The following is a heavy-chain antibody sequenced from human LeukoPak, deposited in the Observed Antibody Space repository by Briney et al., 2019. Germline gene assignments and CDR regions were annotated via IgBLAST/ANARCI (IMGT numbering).Heavy chain of an antibody. D-gene: IGHD1-26*01. CDR2: IKSKTDGGTT. CDR1: GFTFSNAW. Sequence: KTGGSLRLSCAASGFTFSNAWMSWVRQAPGKGLEWVGRIKSKTDGGTTDYAAPVKGRFTIPRDDSKNTLYLQMNSLKTEDTAVYYCTTPTWESNFFDYWGQGTLVTVSS. J-gene: IGHJ4*02. CDR3: TTPTWESNFFDY. V-gene: IGHV3-15*01.